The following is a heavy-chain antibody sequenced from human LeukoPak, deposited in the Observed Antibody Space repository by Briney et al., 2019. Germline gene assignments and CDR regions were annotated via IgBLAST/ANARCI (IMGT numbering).Heavy chain of an antibody. V-gene: IGHV3-7*01. Sequence: PGGSLRLSCAASGFTYSNYWMTWVRQAPGKGLEWVANIKQDGSEQYYVDSVKGRFTISRDNAKNSLYLQMNRLRAEDTAVYYCARDQTPFVWGQGTLVTVSS. CDR3: ARDQTPFV. CDR2: IKQDGSEQ. CDR1: GFTYSNYW. J-gene: IGHJ4*02.